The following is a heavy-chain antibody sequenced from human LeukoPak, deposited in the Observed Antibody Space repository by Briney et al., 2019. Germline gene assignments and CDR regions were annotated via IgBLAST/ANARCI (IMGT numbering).Heavy chain of an antibody. Sequence: ASVKVSCKASGYTFTSYGISWVRQAPGQGLEWMGIINPSGGSTSYAQKFQGRVTMTRDTSTSTVYMELSSLRSEDTAVYYCARDPKPVLRFLEWSLDPWGQGTLVTVSS. CDR3: ARDPKPVLRFLEWSLDP. V-gene: IGHV1-46*01. D-gene: IGHD3-3*01. CDR1: GYTFTSYG. CDR2: INPSGGST. J-gene: IGHJ5*02.